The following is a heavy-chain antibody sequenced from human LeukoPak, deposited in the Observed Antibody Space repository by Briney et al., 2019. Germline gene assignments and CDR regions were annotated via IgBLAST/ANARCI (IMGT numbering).Heavy chain of an antibody. CDR2: IYHSGST. Sequence: SETLSLTCTVSGYSISSGNYWGWIRQSPGKGLEWIGTIYHSGSTYYNPSLKSRVTISVDTSKNQISLKLSSVTAADTAVYYCARRSYYPHYFDYWGQGTLVTVSS. D-gene: IGHD3-10*01. J-gene: IGHJ4*02. CDR3: ARRSYYPHYFDY. V-gene: IGHV4-38-2*02. CDR1: GYSISSGNY.